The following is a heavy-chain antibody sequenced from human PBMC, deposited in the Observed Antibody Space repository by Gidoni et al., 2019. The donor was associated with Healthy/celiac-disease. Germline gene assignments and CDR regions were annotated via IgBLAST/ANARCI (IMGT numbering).Heavy chain of an antibody. CDR2: ISGSVGST. CDR1: GFTFSSYA. J-gene: IGHJ4*02. V-gene: IGHV3-23*01. CDR3: AKGVGVVVVAATRELDY. Sequence: EVQLLESGGGLVQPGGSLRLSCAALGFTFSSYAMSWVRQAPWKGLEWVSAISGSVGSTYYADSVKGRFTISRDNSKNTLYLQMNSLRAEDTAVYYCAKGVGVVVVAATRELDYWGQGTLVTVSS. D-gene: IGHD2-15*01.